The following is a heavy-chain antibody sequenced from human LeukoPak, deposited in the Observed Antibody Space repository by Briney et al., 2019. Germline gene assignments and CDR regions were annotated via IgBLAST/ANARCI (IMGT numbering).Heavy chain of an antibody. J-gene: IGHJ4*02. V-gene: IGHV1-8*03. CDR3: ARVRYSSSWLNPFDY. CDR2: MNPNSGNT. CDR1: GYTFTSYD. Sequence: WASVKVSCKASGYTFTSYDINWVRQATGQGLEWMGWMNPNSGNTGYAQKFQGRVTITRNTSISTAYMELSSLRSEDTAVYYCARVRYSSSWLNPFDYWGQGTLVTVSS. D-gene: IGHD6-13*01.